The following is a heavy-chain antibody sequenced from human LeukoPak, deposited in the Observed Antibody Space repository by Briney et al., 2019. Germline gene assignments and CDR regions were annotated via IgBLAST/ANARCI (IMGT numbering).Heavy chain of an antibody. CDR1: GGSISSGGDF. Sequence: SQTLSLICVVSGGSISSGGDFWSWFRQHPGKDLEWIGYIYYNGFTYYNPSLKSRVAISVDTSKNQFSLEVSSVTAADTAVYYCARGGTWYYAFDYWGQGTLVTVSS. CDR3: ARGGTWYYAFDY. D-gene: IGHD2-15*01. CDR2: IYYNGFT. V-gene: IGHV4-31*11. J-gene: IGHJ4*02.